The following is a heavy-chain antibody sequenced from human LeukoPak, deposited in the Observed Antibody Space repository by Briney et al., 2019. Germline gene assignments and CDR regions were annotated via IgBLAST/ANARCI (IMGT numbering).Heavy chain of an antibody. J-gene: IGHJ4*02. Sequence: PGGSLRLSCAASGFTFSSYSMNWVRQAPGKGLEWVSSISSSSSYIYYADSVKGRFTISRDNAKNSLYLQMNSLRAEGTAVYYCAREPFDSSGYYYFDYWGQGTLVTVSS. CDR1: GFTFSSYS. V-gene: IGHV3-21*01. D-gene: IGHD3-22*01. CDR3: AREPFDSSGYYYFDY. CDR2: ISSSSSYI.